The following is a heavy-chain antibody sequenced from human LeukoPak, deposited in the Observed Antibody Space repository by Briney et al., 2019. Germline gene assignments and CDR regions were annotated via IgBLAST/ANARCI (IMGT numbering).Heavy chain of an antibody. CDR2: INPNSGGT. CDR1: GYTFTGYY. D-gene: IGHD3-10*01. Sequence: ASVKVSCKASGYTFTGYYMHWVRQAPGQGLEWMGWINPNSGGTNYAQKFQGRVTMTRDTSISTAYMELSRLRSDDTAVYYCARDKSVRGVSNWFDPWGQGTLVTVSS. J-gene: IGHJ5*02. V-gene: IGHV1-2*02. CDR3: ARDKSVRGVSNWFDP.